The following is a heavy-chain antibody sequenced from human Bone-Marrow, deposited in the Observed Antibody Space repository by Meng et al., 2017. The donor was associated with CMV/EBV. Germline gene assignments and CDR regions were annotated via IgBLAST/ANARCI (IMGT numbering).Heavy chain of an antibody. CDR1: GGSISSYY. D-gene: IGHD3-16*02. CDR3: ARVYDYVWGSYRTNGGFDY. J-gene: IGHJ4*02. V-gene: IGHV4-59*01. CDR2: IYYSGST. Sequence: SETLSLTCTVSGGSISSYYWSWIRQPPGKGLEWIGYIYYSGSTNYNPSLKSRVTISVDTSKNQFSLKLSSVTAADTAVYYCARVYDYVWGSYRTNGGFDYWGQGTRVTGYS.